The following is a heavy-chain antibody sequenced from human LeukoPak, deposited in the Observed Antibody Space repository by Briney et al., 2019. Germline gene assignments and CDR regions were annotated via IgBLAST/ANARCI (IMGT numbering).Heavy chain of an antibody. CDR1: GGSISRYY. Sequence: SETLSLTCTVSGGSISRYYWSWIRQPPGKGLERIGYIYYSGGTNYNPSLKSRVTISVNTSKNQFSLKLSSVTAADTAVYYCARQSDYGSGSYSYWGQGTLVTVSS. CDR3: ARQSDYGSGSYSY. D-gene: IGHD3-10*01. V-gene: IGHV4-59*08. CDR2: IYYSGGT. J-gene: IGHJ4*02.